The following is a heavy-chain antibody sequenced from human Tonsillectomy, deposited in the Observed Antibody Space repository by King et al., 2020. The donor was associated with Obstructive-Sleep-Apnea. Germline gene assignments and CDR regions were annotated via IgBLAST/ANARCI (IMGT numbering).Heavy chain of an antibody. Sequence: QLQESGSGLVKPSQTLSLTCAVSGGSISSGGYSWSWIRQPPGKGLEWIGYIYHSGSTYYNPSLKSRVTISVDRSKNQFSLKLSSVTAADTAVYYCARAGDSSALYYWGQGTLVTVSS. D-gene: IGHD3-22*01. CDR2: IYHSGST. CDR1: GGSISSGGYS. J-gene: IGHJ4*02. CDR3: ARAGDSSALYY. V-gene: IGHV4-30-2*01.